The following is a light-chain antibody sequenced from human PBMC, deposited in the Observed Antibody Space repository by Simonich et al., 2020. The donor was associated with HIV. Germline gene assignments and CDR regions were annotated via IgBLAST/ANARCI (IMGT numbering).Light chain of an antibody. V-gene: IGKV3-11*01. J-gene: IGKJ5*01. CDR2: DAS. CDR3: QQRSNWPIT. CDR1: QSVTSY. Sequence: EIVLTQSPATLSLSPGERATLSCRASQSVTSYISWYQHKPGQAPRLLIYDASNRATGIPARFSGSGSGTDFTLTISSLEPEDFAVYYCQQRSNWPITFGQGTRLEIK.